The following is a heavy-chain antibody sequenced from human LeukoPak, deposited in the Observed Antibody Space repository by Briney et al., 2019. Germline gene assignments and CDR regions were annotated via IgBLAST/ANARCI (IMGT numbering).Heavy chain of an antibody. Sequence: SETLSLTCTVSGVSISSYYWSWIRQPPGKGLEWIGYIYYTGTTNYNSSLKSRVTISADTSKNQFSLKLSSVTAADTAVYYCASLDANNYYYYMDFWGKGTTVTVSS. CDR1: GVSISSYY. CDR2: IYYTGTT. D-gene: IGHD3-9*01. CDR3: ASLDANNYYYYMDF. J-gene: IGHJ6*03. V-gene: IGHV4-59*08.